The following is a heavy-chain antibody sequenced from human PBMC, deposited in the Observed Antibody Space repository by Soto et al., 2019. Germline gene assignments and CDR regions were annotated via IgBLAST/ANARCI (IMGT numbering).Heavy chain of an antibody. CDR1: GFTVSSNY. V-gene: IGHV3-53*01. CDR3: ARVRLNYAFDI. CDR2: IYSGGST. J-gene: IGHJ3*02. Sequence: XGSLRLSCAASGFTVSSNYMSWVRQAPGKGLEWVSVIYSGGSTYYADSVKGRFTISRDNSKNTLYLQMNSLRAEDTAVYYCARVRLNYAFDIWGQGTMVTVSS. D-gene: IGHD1-1*01.